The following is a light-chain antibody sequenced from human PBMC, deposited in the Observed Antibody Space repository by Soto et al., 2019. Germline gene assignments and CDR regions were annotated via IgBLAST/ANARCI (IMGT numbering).Light chain of an antibody. J-gene: IGLJ2*01. CDR2: SNN. CDR1: NSNIGSNT. V-gene: IGLV1-44*01. Sequence: QAVVTQPPSASGTPGQRVTISCSGSNSNIGSNTVNWYQQLPGTAPKLLIYSNNQRPSGVPDRFSGSKSGTSASLAISGLQSEDEADYYCAAWDDSLSGMVFGGGTKLTVL. CDR3: AAWDDSLSGMV.